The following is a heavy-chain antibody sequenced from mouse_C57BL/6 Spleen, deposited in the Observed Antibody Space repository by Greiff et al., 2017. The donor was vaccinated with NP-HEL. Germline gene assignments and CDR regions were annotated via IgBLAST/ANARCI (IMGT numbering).Heavy chain of an antibody. V-gene: IGHV1-63*01. D-gene: IGHD2-4*01. CDR3: ARSHYDYDGDYFDY. Sequence: QVHVKQSGAELVRPGTSVKMSCKASGYTFTNYWIGWAKQRPGHGLEWIGDIYPGGGYTNYNEKFKGKATLTADKSSSTAYMQFSSLTSEDSAIYYCARSHYDYDGDYFDYWGQGTTLTVSS. J-gene: IGHJ2*01. CDR2: IYPGGGYT. CDR1: GYTFTNYW.